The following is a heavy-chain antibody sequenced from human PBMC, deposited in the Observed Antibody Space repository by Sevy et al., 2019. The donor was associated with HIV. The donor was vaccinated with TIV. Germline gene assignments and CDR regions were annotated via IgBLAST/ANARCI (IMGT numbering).Heavy chain of an antibody. J-gene: IGHJ4*02. CDR3: ASGYDFWSGYYTFDY. Sequence: GGSLRLSCVVSGFNVSDNYMTWVRQAPGKGLEWVSVIYSSGSTNYADSVRGRFTISRDNSKNTLYLQMNSLRAADTALYYCASGYDFWSGYYTFDYWGQRSLVTVSS. V-gene: IGHV3-66*01. D-gene: IGHD3-3*01. CDR2: IYSSGST. CDR1: GFNVSDNY.